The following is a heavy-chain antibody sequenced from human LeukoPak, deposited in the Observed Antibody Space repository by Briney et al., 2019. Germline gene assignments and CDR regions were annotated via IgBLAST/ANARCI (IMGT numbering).Heavy chain of an antibody. D-gene: IGHD5-18*01. V-gene: IGHV4-59*01. CDR1: GGSISSYY. J-gene: IGHJ5*02. CDR2: IYYSGST. Sequence: SETLSLTCTVSGGSISSYYWSWIRQPPGKGLEWIGYIYYSGSTNYNPSLKSRVTISVDTSKNQFSLKLSSVTAADTAVYYCARAGYSYSKLWFDPWGQGTLVTVSS. CDR3: ARAGYSYSKLWFDP.